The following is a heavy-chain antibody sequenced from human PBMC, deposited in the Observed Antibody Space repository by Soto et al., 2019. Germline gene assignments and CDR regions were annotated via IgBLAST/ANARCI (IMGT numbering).Heavy chain of an antibody. D-gene: IGHD6-19*01. CDR1: GFTFSSYG. CDR2: IWYDGSNK. CDR3: ARDLILGQWLVSYAFDI. Sequence: GGSLRLSCAASGFTFSSYGMHWVRQAPGKGLEWVAVIWYDGSNKYYADSVRGRFTISRDNSKNTLYLQMNSLRAEDTAVYYCARDLILGQWLVSYAFDIWGQGTMVTVSS. J-gene: IGHJ3*02. V-gene: IGHV3-33*01.